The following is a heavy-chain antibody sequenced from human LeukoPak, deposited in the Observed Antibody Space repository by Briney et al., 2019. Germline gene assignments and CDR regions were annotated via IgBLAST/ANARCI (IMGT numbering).Heavy chain of an antibody. D-gene: IGHD3-22*01. V-gene: IGHV4-39*07. CDR1: GGSISSSSYY. CDR2: IYYSGST. Sequence: PSETLSLTCTVSGGSISSSSYYWGWIRQPPGKGLEWIGSIYYSGSTYYNPSLKSRVTISVDTSKNQFSLKLSSVTAADTAVYYCARDEGTYYYDSSGSFDYWGQGTLVTVSS. CDR3: ARDEGTYYYDSSGSFDY. J-gene: IGHJ4*02.